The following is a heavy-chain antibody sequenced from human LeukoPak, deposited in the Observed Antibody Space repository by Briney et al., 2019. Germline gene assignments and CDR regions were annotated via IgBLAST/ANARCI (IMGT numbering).Heavy chain of an antibody. CDR1: GGSFSGYY. D-gene: IGHD6-19*01. Sequence: PSETLSLTCAVYGGSFSGYYWSWIRQPPGKGLEWIGEINHSGSTNYNPSLKSRVTISVDTSKNQFSLKLSSVTAADTAVYYCARGPNIAVAGLEADYLGQGTLVTVSS. V-gene: IGHV4-34*01. CDR3: ARGPNIAVAGLEADY. J-gene: IGHJ4*02. CDR2: INHSGST.